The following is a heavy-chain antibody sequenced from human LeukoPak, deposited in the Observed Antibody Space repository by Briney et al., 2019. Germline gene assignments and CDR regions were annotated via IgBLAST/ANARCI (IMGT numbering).Heavy chain of an antibody. Sequence: MPSETLSLTCTVSGGSIRSYYWSWIRQSPGKGLEWIGYIYYSGSTNYNPSLKSRVTISVDTSKNQFSLKLSSVTAADTAVYYCARGGYCGGDCHFYYWGQGTLVTVSS. CDR3: ARGGYCGGDCHFYY. CDR1: GGSIRSYY. D-gene: IGHD2-21*02. V-gene: IGHV4-59*08. J-gene: IGHJ4*02. CDR2: IYYSGST.